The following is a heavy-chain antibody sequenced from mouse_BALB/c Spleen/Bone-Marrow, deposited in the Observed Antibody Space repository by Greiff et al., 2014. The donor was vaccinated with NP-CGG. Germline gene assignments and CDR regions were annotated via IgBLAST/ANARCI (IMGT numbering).Heavy chain of an antibody. J-gene: IGHJ3*01. CDR2: IDPANGNS. Sequence: VQLQQSGAELVKPGASVKLSCTGSGFNIKDTYMHWVKQRPEQGLEWIGRIDPANGNSKYDPKFQGKATITADTSSNTAYLQLSSLTSEAAAVYYCARSYRYSALAYWGQGTLVTVSS. CDR3: ARSYRYSALAY. D-gene: IGHD2-14*01. CDR1: GFNIKDTY. V-gene: IGHV14-3*02.